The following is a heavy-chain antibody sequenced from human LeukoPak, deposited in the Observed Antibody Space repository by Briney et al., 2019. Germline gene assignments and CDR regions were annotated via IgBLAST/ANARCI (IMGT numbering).Heavy chain of an antibody. CDR2: INHDRRT. CDR1: GGSISSGDYY. Sequence: PSQTLSLTCTVSGGSISSGDYYWSWIRQPPGKGLEWIGEINHDRRTNYNPSLKSRVTISVDTSKNQFSLKMRSVTAADTAVYYCARARGTEAIDSWGQGTLVTVSS. J-gene: IGHJ4*02. V-gene: IGHV4-30-4*01. CDR3: ARARGTEAIDS. D-gene: IGHD6-25*01.